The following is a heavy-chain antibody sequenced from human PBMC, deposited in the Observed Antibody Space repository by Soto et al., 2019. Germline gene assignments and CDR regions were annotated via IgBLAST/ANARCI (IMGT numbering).Heavy chain of an antibody. J-gene: IGHJ6*03. CDR3: ARGSYCSGGSCYFAAYYYYYYMDV. V-gene: IGHV3-33*01. CDR2: IWYDGSNK. Sequence: QVQLVESGGGVVQPGRSLRLSCAASGFTFSSYGMHWVRQAPGKGLEWVAVIWYDGSNKYYADSVKGRFTISRDNSKNTLYLQMNSLRAEDTAVYYCARGSYCSGGSCYFAAYYYYYYMDVWGKGTTVTVSS. D-gene: IGHD2-15*01. CDR1: GFTFSSYG.